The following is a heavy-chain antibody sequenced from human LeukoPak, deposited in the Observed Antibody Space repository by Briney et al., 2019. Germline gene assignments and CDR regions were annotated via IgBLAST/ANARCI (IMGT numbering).Heavy chain of an antibody. Sequence: GASVKVSCKVSGYTLTELSMHWVRQAPGKGLEWMGGFDPEDGETIYAQKFQGRVTMTRDTSTSTVYMELSSLRSEDTAVYYCARGGYCGGDCPLGDFDYWGQGTLVTVSS. CDR3: ARGGYCGGDCPLGDFDY. D-gene: IGHD2-21*02. CDR2: FDPEDGET. J-gene: IGHJ4*02. CDR1: GYTLTELS. V-gene: IGHV1-24*01.